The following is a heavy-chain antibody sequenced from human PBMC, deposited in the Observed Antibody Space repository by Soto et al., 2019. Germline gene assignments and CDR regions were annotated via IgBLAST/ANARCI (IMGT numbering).Heavy chain of an antibody. CDR3: ARDSKLPGGYYYGMDV. CDR2: IYTSGST. Sequence: PSETLSLTCTVSGGSISSYYWRWIRQPAGKGLEWIGRIYTSGSTNYNPSLKSRVTMSVDTSKNQFSLKLSSVTAADTAVYYCARDSKLPGGYYYGMDVWGQGTTVTVSS. J-gene: IGHJ6*02. D-gene: IGHD3-10*01. V-gene: IGHV4-4*07. CDR1: GGSISSYY.